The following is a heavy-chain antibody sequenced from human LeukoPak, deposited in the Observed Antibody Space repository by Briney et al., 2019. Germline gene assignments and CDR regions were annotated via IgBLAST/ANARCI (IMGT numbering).Heavy chain of an antibody. D-gene: IGHD3-9*01. J-gene: IGHJ4*02. CDR2: IYPGDSDT. V-gene: IGHV5-51*01. CDR3: ARPEGHYDILTGGSVDY. CDR1: GYSFTSYW. Sequence: GESLKISCKGSGYSFTSYWIGWVRQMPWKGLEWMGIIYPGDSDTRYSPSFQGQVTISADKSISTAYLQWSSLKASDTAMYYCARPEGHYDILTGGSVDYWGQGTLVTVSS.